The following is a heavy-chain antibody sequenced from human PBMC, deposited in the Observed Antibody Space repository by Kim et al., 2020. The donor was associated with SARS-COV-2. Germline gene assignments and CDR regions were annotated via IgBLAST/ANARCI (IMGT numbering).Heavy chain of an antibody. CDR3: ARDNSNCGGNCYWWLDP. D-gene: IGHD2-21*01. Sequence: SVKVSCKASGFIFNSYWMHWVRQAPGQGLEWMGIINPSVDSTSYAQKFQGRVTMTRDTSTSTVYMELSSLRSEDTAVYYCARDNSNCGGNCYWWLDPWG. J-gene: IGHJ5*02. CDR1: GFIFNSYW. V-gene: IGHV1-46*02. CDR2: INPSVDST.